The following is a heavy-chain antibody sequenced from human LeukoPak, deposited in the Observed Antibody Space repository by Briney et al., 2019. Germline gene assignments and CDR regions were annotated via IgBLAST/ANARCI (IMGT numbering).Heavy chain of an antibody. J-gene: IGHJ6*02. D-gene: IGHD3-16*01. CDR1: GFTFSSYW. Sequence: GGSLRLSCAASGFTFSSYWMNWARQAPGKGLEWVASINHNGNVNYYVDSVKGRFTISRDNAKNSLYLQMSNLRAEDTAVYFCGRGGGLDVWGQGATVTVSS. CDR3: GRGGGLDV. CDR2: INHNGNVN. V-gene: IGHV3-7*03.